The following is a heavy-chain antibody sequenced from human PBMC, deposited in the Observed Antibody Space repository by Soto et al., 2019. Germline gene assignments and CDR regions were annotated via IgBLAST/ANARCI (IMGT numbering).Heavy chain of an antibody. J-gene: IGHJ4*02. CDR2: IYYSGST. Sequence: SETLSLTCSVSGGSISSYYWSWIRQPPGKGLEWIGYIYYSGSTNYNPSLKSRVTISVDTSKNQFSLKLSSVTAADTAVYYCARAFPHNLVDYWGQGTLLTVSS. CDR1: GGSISSYY. CDR3: ARAFPHNLVDY. V-gene: IGHV4-59*01.